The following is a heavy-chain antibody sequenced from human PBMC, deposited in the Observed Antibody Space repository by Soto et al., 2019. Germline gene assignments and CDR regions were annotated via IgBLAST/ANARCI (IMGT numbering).Heavy chain of an antibody. D-gene: IGHD2-15*01. J-gene: IGHJ6*02. CDR2: ISSSSSTI. V-gene: IGHV3-48*02. CDR1: GFTFSSYS. CDR3: ARDMQDCSGGSCYPVRAMDV. Sequence: EVQLVESGGGLVQPGGSLRLSCAASGFTFSSYSMNWVRQAPGKGLEWVSYISSSSSTIYYADSVKGRFTISRDNAKNSLYLQMNSRRDEDTAVYYCARDMQDCSGGSCYPVRAMDVWGQGTTVTVSS.